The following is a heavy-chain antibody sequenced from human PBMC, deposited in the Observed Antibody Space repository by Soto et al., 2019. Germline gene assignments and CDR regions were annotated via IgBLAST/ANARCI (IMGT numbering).Heavy chain of an antibody. D-gene: IGHD3-3*01. V-gene: IGHV3-7*05. J-gene: IGHJ6*02. CDR1: GFTFSSYW. CDR3: VWSGYYTSYYYGMDV. Sequence: GGSLRLSCAASGFTFSSYWMSWVRQAPGKGLEWVANIKQDGSEKYYVDSAKGRFTISRDNAKNSLYLQMNSLRAEDTAVYYCVWSGYYTSYYYGMDVWGQGTTVTVSS. CDR2: IKQDGSEK.